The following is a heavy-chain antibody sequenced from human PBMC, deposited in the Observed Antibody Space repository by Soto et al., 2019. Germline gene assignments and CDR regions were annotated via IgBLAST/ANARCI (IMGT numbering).Heavy chain of an antibody. CDR1: GFTFSSYA. CDR3: ARENYYDILTGPNLFDY. D-gene: IGHD3-9*01. J-gene: IGHJ4*02. Sequence: PGGSLRLSCAASGFTFSSYAMHWVRQAPGKGLEWVAVISYDGSNKYYADSVKGRFTISRDNSKITLYLQMNSLRAEDTALYYCARENYYDILTGPNLFDYWGQGTLVTVSS. V-gene: IGHV3-30-3*01. CDR2: ISYDGSNK.